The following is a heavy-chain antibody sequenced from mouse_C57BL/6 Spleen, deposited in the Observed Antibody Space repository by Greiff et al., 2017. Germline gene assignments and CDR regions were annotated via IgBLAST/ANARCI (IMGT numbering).Heavy chain of an antibody. J-gene: IGHJ1*03. CDR3: TRAGDYDEFFDV. V-gene: IGHV5-9-1*02. CDR2: ISSGGDYI. CDR1: GFTFSSYA. Sequence: EVQGVESGEGLVKPGGSLKLSCAASGFTFSSYAMSWVRQTPEKRLEWVAYISSGGDYIYYADTVKGRFTISRDNARNTLYLQMSSLKSEDTAMYYCTRAGDYDEFFDVWGTGTTVTVSS. D-gene: IGHD2-4*01.